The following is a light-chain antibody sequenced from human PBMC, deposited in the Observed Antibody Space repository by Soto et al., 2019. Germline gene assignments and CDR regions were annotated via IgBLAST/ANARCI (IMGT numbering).Light chain of an antibody. Sequence: QSVLTQPPSVSAAPGQKVTISCSGSSSDIGNNYVSWYQQLPGTAPKLLIYENNKRPSGIPDRFSGSKSVTSATLGITGLQTGDEADYYCGTWDSSLSAVFGTGTKVTVL. V-gene: IGLV1-51*02. CDR2: ENN. J-gene: IGLJ1*01. CDR1: SSDIGNNY. CDR3: GTWDSSLSAV.